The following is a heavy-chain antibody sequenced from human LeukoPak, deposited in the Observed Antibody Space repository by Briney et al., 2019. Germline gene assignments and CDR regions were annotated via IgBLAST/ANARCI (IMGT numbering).Heavy chain of an antibody. CDR1: GDSVSSNSAA. Sequence: SQTLSLTCAMSGDSVSSNSAAWNWMRQSPSRGLEWLGRTYYRSKWSNDYALSMKSRITINPDTSKNQFSLQLNSVTPEDTAVYYCVRDSGYGLDAFDIWDQGTMVTVSS. D-gene: IGHD5-12*01. CDR3: VRDSGYGLDAFDI. V-gene: IGHV6-1*01. CDR2: TYYRSKWSN. J-gene: IGHJ3*02.